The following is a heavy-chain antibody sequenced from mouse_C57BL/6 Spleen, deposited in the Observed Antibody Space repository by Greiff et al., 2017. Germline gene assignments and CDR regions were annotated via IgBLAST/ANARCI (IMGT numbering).Heavy chain of an antibody. CDR3: AGGTYYYGSSYDWYFDV. J-gene: IGHJ1*03. CDR1: GYSFTGYN. D-gene: IGHD1-1*01. CDR2: INPNYGTT. V-gene: IGHV1-39*01. Sequence: VQLKESGPELVKPGASVKISCKASGYSFTGYNMNWVKQSNGKSLEWIGVINPNYGTTSYNQKFKGKATLTVDQSSSTAYMQLNSLTSEDSAVYYCAGGTYYYGSSYDWYFDVWGTGTTVTVSS.